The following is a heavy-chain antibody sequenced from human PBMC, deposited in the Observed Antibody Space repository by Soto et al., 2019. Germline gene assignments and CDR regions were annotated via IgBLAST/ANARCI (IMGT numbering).Heavy chain of an antibody. J-gene: IGHJ2*01. CDR3: ARGPGATIEAYWYFAF. CDR1: GVSFRSYS. D-gene: IGHD5-12*01. V-gene: IGHV3-21*06. Sequence: GGALRLSWAASGVSFRSYSMNWVGHAPGKGLEWVSSISSSSSFVSYADSVKGRITISRDNADNSLYLQMNSLRAEDTAVYFCARGPGATIEAYWYFAFWARGTLV. CDR2: ISSSSSFV.